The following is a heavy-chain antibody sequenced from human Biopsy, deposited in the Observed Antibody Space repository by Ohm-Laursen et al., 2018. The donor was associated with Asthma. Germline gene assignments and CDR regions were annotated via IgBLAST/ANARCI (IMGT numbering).Heavy chain of an antibody. J-gene: IGHJ4*01. CDR2: IYSGGTS. CDR1: GFAVSREH. Sequence: RLSCAASGFAVSREHMFWVRKAPGKGLEWVSVIYSGGTSHTADSVRGRFTISRDYSKNTLYLQMHSLRAEDTAVYYCVRGDSSNWSHYYFDYWGHGTLVTVSS. D-gene: IGHD3-22*01. CDR3: VRGDSSNWSHYYFDY. V-gene: IGHV3-53*01.